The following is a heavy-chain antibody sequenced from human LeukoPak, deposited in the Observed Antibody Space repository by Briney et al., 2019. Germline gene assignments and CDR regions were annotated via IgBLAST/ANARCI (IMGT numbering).Heavy chain of an antibody. D-gene: IGHD1-26*01. CDR1: GGSISSGSYY. V-gene: IGHV4-61*02. J-gene: IGHJ4*02. Sequence: SETLSLTCTVSGGSISSGSYYWSWIRQPAGKGLEWIGRIYTSGSTNYNPSLKSRVTMSVDTSKNQFSLKLSSVTAADTAVYYCAAGGARIVGATPFFDYWGQGTLVTVSS. CDR3: AAGGARIVGATPFFDY. CDR2: IYTSGST.